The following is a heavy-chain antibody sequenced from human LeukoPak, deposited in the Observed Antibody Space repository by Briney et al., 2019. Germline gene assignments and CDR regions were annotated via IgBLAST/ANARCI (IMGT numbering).Heavy chain of an antibody. J-gene: IGHJ6*02. V-gene: IGHV3-23*01. Sequence: LPGGSLRLSCAASGFTFSSYAMSWVRQAPGKGLEWVSAVSGSGDSTYYADSVKGRFTISRDNSKNTVYLQMNSLRAEDTAVYYCARVGYYYYYGMDVWGQGTTVTVSS. CDR2: VSGSGDST. CDR1: GFTFSSYA. CDR3: ARVGYYYYYGMDV.